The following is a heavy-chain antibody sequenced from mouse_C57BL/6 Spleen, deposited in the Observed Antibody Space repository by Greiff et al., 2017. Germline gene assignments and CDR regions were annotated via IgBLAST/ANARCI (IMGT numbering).Heavy chain of an antibody. CDR1: GYTFTDYE. CDR3: TGEGHYYGSSPFAY. J-gene: IGHJ3*01. Sequence: QVQLQQSGAELVRPGASVTLSCKASGYTFTDYEMHWVKQTPVHGLEWIGAIDPETGGTAYNQKFKGKAILTADKSSSTAYMELRSLTSEDSAVYYCTGEGHYYGSSPFAYWGQGTLVTVSA. CDR2: IDPETGGT. D-gene: IGHD1-1*01. V-gene: IGHV1-15*01.